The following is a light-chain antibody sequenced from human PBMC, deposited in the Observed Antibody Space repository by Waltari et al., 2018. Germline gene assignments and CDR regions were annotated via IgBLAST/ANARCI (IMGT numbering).Light chain of an antibody. CDR3: GSYTSSSTLV. J-gene: IGLJ1*01. CDR1: SSDVGGYDY. V-gene: IGLV2-14*03. Sequence: QSALTQPASVSGSPGQSITIFCTGTSSDVGGYDYVSWYQQHPGKAPKLMIYGVRTRPSGVSNRFSGSKAGNTASLTISGLQAEDEADYYCGSYTSSSTLVFGTGTKVTV. CDR2: GVR.